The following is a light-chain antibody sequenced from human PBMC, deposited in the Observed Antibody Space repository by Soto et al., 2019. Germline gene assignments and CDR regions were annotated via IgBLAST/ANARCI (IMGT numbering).Light chain of an antibody. J-gene: IGLJ1*01. CDR2: GIS. CDR3: SSYAGSNNLGV. Sequence: QSVLTQPPSVSGAPGQRVTISCTGSSFNFGAGYDVHWYQQLPGTAPKLLIYGISKRPSGVPDRFSGSKSGNTASLTVSGLQAEDEADYYCSSYAGSNNLGVFGTGTKVTVL. V-gene: IGLV1-40*01. CDR1: SFNFGAGYD.